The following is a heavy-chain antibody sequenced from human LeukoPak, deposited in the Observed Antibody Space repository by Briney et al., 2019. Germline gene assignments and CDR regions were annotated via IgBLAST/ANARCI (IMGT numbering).Heavy chain of an antibody. CDR3: ARDSVLERYGDYLDY. Sequence: ASVKVTCKASGYTFTSYGISWVRQAPGQGLEWMGWISAYNGNTNYAQKRQGRVTMTTDTSTSTAYMELRSLRPDDTAVYYCARDSVLERYGDYLDYWGQGTLVTVSS. J-gene: IGHJ4*02. V-gene: IGHV1-18*01. D-gene: IGHD4-17*01. CDR1: GYTFTSYG. CDR2: ISAYNGNT.